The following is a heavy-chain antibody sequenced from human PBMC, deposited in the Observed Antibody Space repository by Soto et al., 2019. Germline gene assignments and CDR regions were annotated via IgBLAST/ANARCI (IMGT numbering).Heavy chain of an antibody. CDR1: GETFGRFT. J-gene: IGHJ5*02. D-gene: IGHD2-8*01. V-gene: IGHV1-69*13. CDR2: IKTISDIT. Sequence: ASVQISCEESGETFGRFTMNWGRQDPAQRLECMGGIKTISDITNYAQRFQGRVTLTADASTSTVCLELRRLRSEDKDMYYCERDPFTINKLIGVWFEPWGQGTLVTVSS. CDR3: ERDPFTINKLIGVWFEP.